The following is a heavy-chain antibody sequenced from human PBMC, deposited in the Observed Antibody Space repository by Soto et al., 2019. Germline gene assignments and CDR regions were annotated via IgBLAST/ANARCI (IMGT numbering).Heavy chain of an antibody. Sequence: QVLLVQSGAEMKKPGSSVRVSCKASGGSFSTSSINWVRQAPGQRPEWMANILPIFGTADYAQKFQGRLTXPPTXSXHTAYMELRRLFSEDTAVYYCARGHEFGGNSDAYDIWGQGTVVTVSS. CDR3: ARGHEFGGNSDAYDI. CDR1: GGSFSTSS. CDR2: ILPIFGTA. J-gene: IGHJ3*02. V-gene: IGHV1-69*15. D-gene: IGHD2-21*01.